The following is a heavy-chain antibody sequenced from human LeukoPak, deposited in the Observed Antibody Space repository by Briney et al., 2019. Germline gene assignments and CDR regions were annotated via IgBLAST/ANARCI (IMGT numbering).Heavy chain of an antibody. CDR2: ISGSGGST. D-gene: IGHD3-10*01. CDR1: GFTFSSYA. CDR3: AKDPGIRVRGVTRPSHFDY. V-gene: IGHV3-23*01. Sequence: PGGSLRLSCAASGFTFSSYAMSWVRQAPGKGLEWVSAISGSGGSTYYADSVKGRFTISRDNSKNTLYLQMNSLRAEDTAVYYCAKDPGIRVRGVTRPSHFDYWGQGTLVTVSS. J-gene: IGHJ4*02.